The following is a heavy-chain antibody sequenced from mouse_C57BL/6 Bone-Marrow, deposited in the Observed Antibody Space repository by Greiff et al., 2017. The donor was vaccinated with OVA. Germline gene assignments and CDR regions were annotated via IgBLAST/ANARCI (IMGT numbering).Heavy chain of an antibody. CDR2: IYPGSGST. Sequence: QVQLQQPGAELVKPGASVKMSCKASGYTFTSYWITWVKQRPGQGLEWIGDIYPGSGSTNYNEKFKSKATLTVDTSSRTAYMQRSSLTSEDSAVYYCARNYYGSSAWFAYWGQGTLVTVSA. CDR3: ARNYYGSSAWFAY. V-gene: IGHV1-55*01. J-gene: IGHJ3*01. CDR1: GYTFTSYW. D-gene: IGHD1-1*01.